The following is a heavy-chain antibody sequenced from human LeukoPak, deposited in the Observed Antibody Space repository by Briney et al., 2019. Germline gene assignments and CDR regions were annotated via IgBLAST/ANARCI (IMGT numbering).Heavy chain of an antibody. J-gene: IGHJ3*02. V-gene: IGHV1-18*01. Sequence: ASVKVSCKASGYNFNNYGMGWVRQAPRQGLEWMGWITAGNGNTNYAQKVQGRVTMTTDTSTSTAYMELRSLRSDDTAVYFCARDLARGYSYGYNAFDIWGQGTMVSVSS. CDR2: ITAGNGNT. CDR1: GYNFNNYG. D-gene: IGHD5-18*01. CDR3: ARDLARGYSYGYNAFDI.